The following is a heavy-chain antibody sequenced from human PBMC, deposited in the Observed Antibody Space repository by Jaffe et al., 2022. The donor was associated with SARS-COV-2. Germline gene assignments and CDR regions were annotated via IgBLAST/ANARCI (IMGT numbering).Heavy chain of an antibody. CDR1: GGSFSGYY. J-gene: IGHJ5*02. CDR2: INHSGST. CDR3: ARLDPYDSSGYHL. D-gene: IGHD3-22*01. V-gene: IGHV4-34*01. Sequence: QVQLQQWGAGLLKPSETLSLTCAVYGGSFSGYYWSWIRQPPGKGLEWIGEINHSGSTNYNPSLKSRVTISVDTSKNQFSLKLSSVTAADTAVYYCARLDPYDSSGYHLWGQGTLVTVSS.